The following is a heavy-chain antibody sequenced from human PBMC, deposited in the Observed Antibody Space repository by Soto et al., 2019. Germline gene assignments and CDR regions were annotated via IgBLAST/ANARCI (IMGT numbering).Heavy chain of an antibody. CDR1: GDSISSSSYY. Sequence: QLQLQESGPGLVKPSETLSLTCTVSGDSISSSSYYWGWIRQPPGKGLEWIGSIYYSGSTYYNPSLKSRVTISVDTSKNQFSLKLSSVTAADTAVYYCARRYCSSTSCYAGWYFDLWGRGTLVTVSS. CDR2: IYYSGST. D-gene: IGHD2-2*01. V-gene: IGHV4-39*01. CDR3: ARRYCSSTSCYAGWYFDL. J-gene: IGHJ2*01.